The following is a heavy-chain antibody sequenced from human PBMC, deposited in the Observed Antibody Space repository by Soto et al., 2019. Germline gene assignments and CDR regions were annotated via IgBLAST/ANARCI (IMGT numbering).Heavy chain of an antibody. CDR3: ARGLITFGGVIDH. Sequence: GGSLRLSCAASGFTFSSYGMHWVRQAPGKGLEWVAVIWYDGSNKYYADSVKGRFTISRDNSKNTLYLQMNSLRAEDTAVYYCARGLITFGGVIDHWGQGTLVTVSS. V-gene: IGHV3-33*01. D-gene: IGHD3-16*01. CDR2: IWYDGSNK. CDR1: GFTFSSYG. J-gene: IGHJ5*02.